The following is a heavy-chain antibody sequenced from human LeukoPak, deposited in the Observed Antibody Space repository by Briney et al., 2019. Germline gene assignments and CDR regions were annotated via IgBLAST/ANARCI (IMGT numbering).Heavy chain of an antibody. CDR1: GFTFSNAW. CDR2: IRSSSDGGTI. V-gene: IGHV3-15*07. J-gene: IGHJ5*02. CDR3: ATDFYDST. D-gene: IGHD3-22*01. Sequence: PGGSLRLSCATSGFTFSNAWMNWVRQAPGKGLEWVGRIRSSSDGGTIDYAAPVKGSFTLSRDDSKTTLYLQMNSLQTEDTAVYYCATDFYDSTWGQGTLVTVSS.